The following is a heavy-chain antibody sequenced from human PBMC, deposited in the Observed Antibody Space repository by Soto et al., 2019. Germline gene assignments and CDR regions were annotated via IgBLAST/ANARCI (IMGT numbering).Heavy chain of an antibody. CDR3: ARPDEGGYSSDHHYYYALDV. Sequence: QVHLLQSGVELKKPGSSVKSSGTASGASFTGYSLSWGRQPPGRGLEGVGGIVPIFGITNYAQRFQGRVKITADESTKTASMELSSLSSDDTAVYYCARPDEGGYSSDHHYYYALDVWGQGTSVTVTS. CDR2: IVPIFGIT. CDR1: GASFTGYS. D-gene: IGHD3-22*01. J-gene: IGHJ6*02. V-gene: IGHV1-69*01.